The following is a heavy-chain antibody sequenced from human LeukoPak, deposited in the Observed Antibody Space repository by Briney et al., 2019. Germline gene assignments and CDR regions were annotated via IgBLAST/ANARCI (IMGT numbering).Heavy chain of an antibody. CDR2: ISGSGVGT. V-gene: IGHV3-23*01. CDR3: AKDVITMVRGVIDY. J-gene: IGHJ4*02. D-gene: IGHD3-10*01. Sequence: GGSLRLSCAASGFIFNNYGMNWVRQAPGKGLEWVSGISGSGVGTYYADSVKGRFTISRDNSKNTLYLQMNSLRAEDTAVYYCAKDVITMVRGVIDYWGQGTLVTVSS. CDR1: GFIFNNYG.